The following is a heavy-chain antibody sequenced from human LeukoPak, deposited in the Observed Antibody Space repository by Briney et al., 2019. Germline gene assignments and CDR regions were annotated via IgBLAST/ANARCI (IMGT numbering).Heavy chain of an antibody. CDR1: GGSMSSYY. Sequence: SETLSLTCAVSGGSMSSYYWSWFRLPPGKGLEWIGQISYSGLTKSHPALKSRVIISVDTSKNQISVNLRSVTAADTAFYYCARHRAIAGPFDLWGQGTLVTVSS. V-gene: IGHV4-59*08. CDR2: ISYSGLT. CDR3: ARHRAIAGPFDL. D-gene: IGHD6-19*01. J-gene: IGHJ4*02.